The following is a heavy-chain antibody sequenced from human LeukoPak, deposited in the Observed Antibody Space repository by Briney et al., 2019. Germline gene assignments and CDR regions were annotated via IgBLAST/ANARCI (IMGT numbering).Heavy chain of an antibody. CDR2: IILLYGIA. CDR1: GYTFTSYG. J-gene: IGHJ3*02. D-gene: IGHD3-3*01. CDR3: ARVEVLDSWSGYYDDAFDI. V-gene: IGHV1-69*04. Sequence: SVKVSCKASGYTFTSYGISWVRQAPGQGLEWVGRIILLYGIADHAQKFQDRVTITADKATSTVYMEMSRLRSEDTAVYYCARVEVLDSWSGYYDDAFDIWGRGTVVTVSS.